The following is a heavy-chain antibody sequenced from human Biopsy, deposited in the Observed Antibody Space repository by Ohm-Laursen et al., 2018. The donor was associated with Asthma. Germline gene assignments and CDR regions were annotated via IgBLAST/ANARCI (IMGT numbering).Heavy chain of an antibody. Sequence: ASVKVACKTSGYTFNSAGITWVRQAPGQGLEWMGRISVYNGNTKVAQKLQDRVTMITDTSTSTAYMELRSLRSDDTAVYFCARAVDYSHYYGIDVWGQGTTVTVS. CDR3: ARAVDYSHYYGIDV. J-gene: IGHJ6*02. D-gene: IGHD3-10*01. CDR2: ISVYNGNT. CDR1: GYTFNSAG. V-gene: IGHV1-18*01.